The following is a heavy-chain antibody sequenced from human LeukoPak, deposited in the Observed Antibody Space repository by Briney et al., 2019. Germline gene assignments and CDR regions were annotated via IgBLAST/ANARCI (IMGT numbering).Heavy chain of an antibody. CDR3: ARQPTGFPNWFDP. CDR2: IYYSGTT. D-gene: IGHD2-8*02. Sequence: TPSETLSLTCTVSGGSIISSSYNWGWIRQPPGKDLEWIGTIYYSGTTYYNPSLKTRVTISVDTSKNEFSLKVNSVTAADTALYYCARQPTGFPNWFDPWGQGTRVTVPS. V-gene: IGHV4-39*01. J-gene: IGHJ5*02. CDR1: GGSIISSSYN.